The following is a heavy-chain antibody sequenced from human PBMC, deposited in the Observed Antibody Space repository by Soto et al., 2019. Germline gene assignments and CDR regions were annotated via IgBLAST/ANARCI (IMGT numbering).Heavy chain of an antibody. CDR3: AKAGSPYSSGWYYFDY. CDR2: ISGSGGST. Sequence: GGSLRLSCAASGFTFSSYAMSWVRQAPGKGLEWVSAISGSGGSTYYADSVKGRFTISRDNSKNMLYLQMNSLRAEDTAVYYCAKAGSPYSSGWYYFDYWGQGTLVTVSS. V-gene: IGHV3-23*01. CDR1: GFTFSSYA. J-gene: IGHJ4*02. D-gene: IGHD6-19*01.